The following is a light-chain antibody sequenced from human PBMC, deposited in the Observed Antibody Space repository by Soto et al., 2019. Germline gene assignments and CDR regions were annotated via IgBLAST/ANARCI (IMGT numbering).Light chain of an antibody. Sequence: EIVLTQSPATLSLSPGERATLSCRASQGVSTYLAWYQQKPGQAPRLLIYDASNRATGIPARFSGSGPGTDFTLTISSLEPEDFAVYYCQQRSNWHPFTLGPGTKVDIK. V-gene: IGKV3D-11*01. J-gene: IGKJ3*01. CDR1: QGVSTY. CDR3: QQRSNWHPFT. CDR2: DAS.